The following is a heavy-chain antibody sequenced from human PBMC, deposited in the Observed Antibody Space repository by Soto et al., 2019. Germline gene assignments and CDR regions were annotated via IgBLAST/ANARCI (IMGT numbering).Heavy chain of an antibody. CDR1: GGSISSYY. V-gene: IGHV4-59*08. Sequence: QVQLQESGPGLVKPSETLSLTCTVSGGSISSYYWSWIRQPPGKGLEWIGYIYYSGSTNYNPTLILSVTISVDTSKNQFSLHLSSVTAADTAVYYCASPIALAGPYFDYWGQGTLVTVSS. D-gene: IGHD6-19*01. CDR2: IYYSGST. CDR3: ASPIALAGPYFDY. J-gene: IGHJ4*02.